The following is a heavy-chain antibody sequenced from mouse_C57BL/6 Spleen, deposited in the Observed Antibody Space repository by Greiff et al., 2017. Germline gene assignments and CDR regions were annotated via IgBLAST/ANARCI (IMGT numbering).Heavy chain of an antibody. CDR3: ARREDFPYAMDY. Sequence: QQSCKASGYTFTSYWMHWVKQRPGQGLEWIGEIDPSDSYTNYNQKFKGKSTLTVDKSSSTAYMQLSSLTSEDSAVYYCARREDFPYAMDYWGQGTSVTVSS. CDR2: IDPSDSYT. CDR1: GYTFTSYW. J-gene: IGHJ4*01. V-gene: IGHV1-69*01.